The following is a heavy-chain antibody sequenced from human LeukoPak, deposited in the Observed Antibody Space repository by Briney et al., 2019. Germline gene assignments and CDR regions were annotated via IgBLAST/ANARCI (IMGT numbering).Heavy chain of an antibody. Sequence: ASVKVSCKASGYTFTGYYMHWVRQAPGQGLEWMGWINPNSGGTNYAQKFQGRVTMTRDTSISTAYMELSRLRSEDTAVYSCARATLTIAVAGYYFDYWGQGTLVTVSS. CDR1: GYTFTGYY. D-gene: IGHD6-19*01. J-gene: IGHJ4*02. CDR3: ARATLTIAVAGYYFDY. V-gene: IGHV1-2*02. CDR2: INPNSGGT.